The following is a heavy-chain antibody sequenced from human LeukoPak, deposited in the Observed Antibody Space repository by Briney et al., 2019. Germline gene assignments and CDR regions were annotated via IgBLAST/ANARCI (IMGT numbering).Heavy chain of an antibody. Sequence: PGGSLRLSCAASGFTFDDYGMSWVRQAPGKGLEWVSGINWNGGSTGYADSVKGGFTISRDNAKNSLYLQMNSLRAEDTALYYCARVSGVYYDSSGYSWKPLAFDYWGQGTLVTVSS. J-gene: IGHJ4*02. CDR3: ARVSGVYYDSSGYSWKPLAFDY. V-gene: IGHV3-20*04. D-gene: IGHD3-22*01. CDR1: GFTFDDYG. CDR2: INWNGGST.